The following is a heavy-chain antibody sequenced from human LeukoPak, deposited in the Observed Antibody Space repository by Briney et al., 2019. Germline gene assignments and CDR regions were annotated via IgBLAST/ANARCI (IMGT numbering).Heavy chain of an antibody. J-gene: IGHJ4*02. V-gene: IGHV3-23*01. CDR2: IGGSGAGT. Sequence: PGGSLRLSCAASGFTFSSSAMSWVRQAPGKGLEWVSGIGGSGAGTYYAVSVKGRFTISRDNSKNTLYLQMNSLRAEDTAVYYCAKDRSYFDYWGQGTLVTVSS. CDR1: GFTFSSSA. CDR3: AKDRSYFDY.